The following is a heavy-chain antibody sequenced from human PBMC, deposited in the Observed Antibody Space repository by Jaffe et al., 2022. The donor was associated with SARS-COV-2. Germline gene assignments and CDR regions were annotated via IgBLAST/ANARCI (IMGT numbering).Heavy chain of an antibody. J-gene: IGHJ5*02. CDR1: GYTFTSYA. D-gene: IGHD5-18*01. CDR2: INAGNGNT. Sequence: QVQLVQSGAEVKKPGASVKVSCKASGYTFTSYAMHWVRQAPGQRLEWMGWINAGNGNTKYSQKFQGRVTITRDTSASTAYMELSSLRSEDTAVYYCARDDSYGSPTYNWFDPWGQGTLVTVSS. CDR3: ARDDSYGSPTYNWFDP. V-gene: IGHV1-3*01.